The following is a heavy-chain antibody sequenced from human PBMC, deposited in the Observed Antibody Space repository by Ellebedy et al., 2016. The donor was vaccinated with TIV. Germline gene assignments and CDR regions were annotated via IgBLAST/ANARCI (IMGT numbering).Heavy chain of an antibody. J-gene: IGHJ6*02. CDR3: AKDKVFGDSKWEIDV. CDR1: GFTFSSYW. V-gene: IGHV3-74*01. CDR2: INSDGRTI. Sequence: GESLKISCAASGFTFSSYWMHWVRQTPGKGLEWVSRINSDGRTINYADSVRGRFTISRDNAKNTLYLQMNSLRVEDTAVYYCAKDKVFGDSKWEIDVWGQGATVTVSS. D-gene: IGHD3-10*01.